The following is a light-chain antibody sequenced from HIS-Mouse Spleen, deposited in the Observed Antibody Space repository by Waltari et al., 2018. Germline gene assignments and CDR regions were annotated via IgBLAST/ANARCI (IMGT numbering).Light chain of an antibody. CDR2: GKN. J-gene: IGLJ2*01. V-gene: IGLV3-19*01. CDR1: SLRSYY. CDR3: NSRDSSGNHVV. Sequence: SSALTQDPAVSVALGQTVRITCQGHSLRSYYASWYQQKPGQAPVLVIYGKNNRPSGIPDRFSGSSSGNTASLTITGAQAEDEADYYCNSRDSSGNHVVFGGGTKLTVL.